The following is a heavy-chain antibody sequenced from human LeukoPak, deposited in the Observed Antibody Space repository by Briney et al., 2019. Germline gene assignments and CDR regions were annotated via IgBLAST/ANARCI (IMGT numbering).Heavy chain of an antibody. D-gene: IGHD1-26*01. V-gene: IGHV3-23*01. CDR2: IRGDTGKT. CDR3: AKGPWELPEFDD. J-gene: IGHJ4*02. Sequence: GGSLRLSCAASGFTFRTYAMTWVRQAPGKGLEWVSAIRGDTGKTFYADSVKGRFTISRDNSKDTLYPRMNSLRAEDTAVYYCAKGPWELPEFDDWGQGTLVTVSS. CDR1: GFTFRTYA.